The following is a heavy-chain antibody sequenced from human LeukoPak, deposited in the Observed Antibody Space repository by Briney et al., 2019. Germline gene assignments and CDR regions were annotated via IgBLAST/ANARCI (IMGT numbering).Heavy chain of an antibody. CDR2: VYYTGRT. CDR1: SDSISPNY. Sequence: SETLSLTCSVFSDSISPNYWTWIRQSQRKGLEWIGYVYYTGRTKYNPSLQSRLTISLDTSNNHFSLQLSSVTTADTAVYYCARLLDSDNSGAPDTFDMWGQGTMVTVSS. V-gene: IGHV4-59*01. D-gene: IGHD3-22*01. J-gene: IGHJ3*02. CDR3: ARLLDSDNSGAPDTFDM.